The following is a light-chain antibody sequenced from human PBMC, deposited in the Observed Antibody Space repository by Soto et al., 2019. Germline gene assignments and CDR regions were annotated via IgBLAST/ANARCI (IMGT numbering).Light chain of an antibody. CDR3: MQALQTPIT. J-gene: IGKJ5*01. V-gene: IGKV2-28*01. Sequence: DIVMTQSPLSLPVTPGEPASISCRSSQSLLHSNGYNYLDWYLQKPGQSPQLLIYLGSNRASGGPGRFRGSGSRKDFTLKINRVEAEDGGVYYCMQALQTPITFGQGTRLEIK. CDR2: LGS. CDR1: QSLLHSNGYNY.